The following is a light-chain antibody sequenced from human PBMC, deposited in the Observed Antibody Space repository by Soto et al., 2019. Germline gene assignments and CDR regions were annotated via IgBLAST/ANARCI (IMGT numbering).Light chain of an antibody. CDR1: QSINSD. V-gene: IGKV3-15*01. CDR3: QQYNKWPPQYT. Sequence: EIVMTQSPVTLSVSPGERATLSCRASQSINSDLAWYQQKPGQAPRLLIYGASTRATDIPARISGSGSGTDFTLTISNLQSEDFAVYYCQQYNKWPPQYTFGQGTKLEIK. CDR2: GAS. J-gene: IGKJ2*01.